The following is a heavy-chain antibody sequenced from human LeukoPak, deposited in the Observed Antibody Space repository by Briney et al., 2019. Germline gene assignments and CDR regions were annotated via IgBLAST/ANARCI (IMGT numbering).Heavy chain of an antibody. J-gene: IGHJ4*02. CDR1: GFTFGDYA. V-gene: IGHV3-49*03. D-gene: IGHD3-22*01. CDR2: IRSRSFGGTP. CDR3: TKSYYDSSGYPVD. Sequence: GGSLRLSCTASGFTFGDYAMSWFRQARGKGLEWVGFIRSRSFGGTPEYAASVKGRFTISRDNSNSIAYLQMSSLKSEDTAVYYCTKSYYDSSGYPVDWGQGTLVTVSS.